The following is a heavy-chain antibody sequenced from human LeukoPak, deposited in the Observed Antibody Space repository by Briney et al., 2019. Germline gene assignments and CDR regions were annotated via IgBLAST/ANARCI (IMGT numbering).Heavy chain of an antibody. V-gene: IGHV4-39*07. D-gene: IGHD3-9*01. CDR1: GGSISSSSYY. CDR3: ARADYDILTGGPRDY. CDR2: IYYSGST. Sequence: SETLSLTCTVSGGSISSSSYYWGWIRQPPGKGLEWIGSIYYSGSTYYNPSLKSRVSMSVDTSKKQFSLKLTSVTAADTAVYYCARADYDILTGGPRDYWGQGTLVTVSS. J-gene: IGHJ4*02.